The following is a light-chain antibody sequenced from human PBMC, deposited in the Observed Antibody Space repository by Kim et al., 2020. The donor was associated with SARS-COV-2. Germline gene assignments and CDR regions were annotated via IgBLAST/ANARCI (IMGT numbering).Light chain of an antibody. Sequence: GVTISCTGSSSNIGAGYDVHWYQQLPGAAPKLLIYGNTNRPSGVPDRFSGSKSGTSASLAITGLQAEDEADYYCHSYDSLTVSGVFGTGTKVTVL. J-gene: IGLJ1*01. CDR3: HSYDSLTVSGV. CDR2: GNT. CDR1: SSNIGAGYD. V-gene: IGLV1-40*01.